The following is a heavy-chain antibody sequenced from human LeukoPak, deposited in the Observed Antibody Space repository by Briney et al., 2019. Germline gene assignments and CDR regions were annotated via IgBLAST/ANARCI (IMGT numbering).Heavy chain of an antibody. Sequence: SETLSLTCTVSGGSISSSSYYWGWIRQPPGKGLEWIGSIYYSGSTYYNPSLKSRDTMSVDTSKNQFSLKLSSVTAADTAVYYCARSGSYGSTSYWGQGTLVTVSS. J-gene: IGHJ4*02. CDR2: IYYSGST. V-gene: IGHV4-39*07. CDR3: ARSGSYGSTSY. CDR1: GGSISSSSYY. D-gene: IGHD2-2*01.